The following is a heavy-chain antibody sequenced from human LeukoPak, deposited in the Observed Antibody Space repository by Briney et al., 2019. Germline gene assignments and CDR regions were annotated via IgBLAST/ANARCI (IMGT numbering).Heavy chain of an antibody. Sequence: SETLSLTCTVSGGSISSSSYYWGCIRQPPGKGLEWIGSIYYSGSTYYNPSLKSRVTISVDTSKNQFSLKLSSVTAADTAVYYCASSDIVVVVAPYYWGQGTLVTVSS. CDR2: IYYSGST. CDR1: GGSISSSSYY. V-gene: IGHV4-39*07. J-gene: IGHJ4*02. CDR3: ASSDIVVVVAPYY. D-gene: IGHD2-15*01.